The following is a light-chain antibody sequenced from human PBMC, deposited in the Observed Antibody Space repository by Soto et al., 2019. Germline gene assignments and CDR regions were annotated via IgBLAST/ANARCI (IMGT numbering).Light chain of an antibody. J-gene: IGKJ4*01. CDR1: QGISND. CDR2: EAS. Sequence: EVLMTQSPATLSVSPGERVTLSFRASQGISNDLAWYQHKPGQAPRLLVYEASTRATGIPDRFSGRGSGTKFTLTISSLQSEDFGIYYCQQYNNWVTFGGGTKVDIK. CDR3: QQYNNWVT. V-gene: IGKV3-15*01.